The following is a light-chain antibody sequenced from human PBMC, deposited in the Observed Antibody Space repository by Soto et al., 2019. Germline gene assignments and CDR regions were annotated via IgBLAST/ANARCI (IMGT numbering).Light chain of an antibody. J-gene: IGLJ2*01. V-gene: IGLV2-8*01. CDR3: SSYAGGNKLL. Sequence: QSALTQPSSASGSPGQSVTISCTGTSSDVGYYNFVSWYQQHPGKAPKLIIYEVYKRPSGVPDRLSGSKSGNTASLTVSGLRPEDEADYFCSSYAGGNKLLFGGGTKLTVL. CDR2: EVY. CDR1: SSDVGYYNF.